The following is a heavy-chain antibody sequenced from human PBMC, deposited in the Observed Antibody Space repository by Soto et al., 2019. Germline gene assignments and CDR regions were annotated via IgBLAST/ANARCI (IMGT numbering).Heavy chain of an antibody. J-gene: IGHJ5*02. D-gene: IGHD3-3*01. V-gene: IGHV4-4*07. CDR2: VYSSGGT. CDR1: GGSMTSYY. CDR3: ARGQRFSDWFDP. Sequence: SETLSLTCTVSGGSMTSYYWAWIRQPAGKGLEWIGRVYSSGGTHYSPSLKSRVTISLDTSKNQFSLRLLSVTDADTAVYFCARGQRFSDWFDPWGQGTLVTVSS.